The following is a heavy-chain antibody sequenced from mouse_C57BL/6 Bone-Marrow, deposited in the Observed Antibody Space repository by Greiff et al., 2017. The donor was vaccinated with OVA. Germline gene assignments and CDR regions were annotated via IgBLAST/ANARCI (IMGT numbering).Heavy chain of an antibody. V-gene: IGHV5-15*01. CDR2: ISNLAYSI. CDR1: GFTFSDYG. J-gene: IGHJ3*01. CDR3: ARSRVAY. Sequence: EVQLMESGGGLVQPGGSLKLSCAASGFTFSDYGMAWVRQAPRKGPEWVAFISNLAYSIYYADTVTGRFTISRENAKNTLYLEMSSLRSEDTAMYYCARSRVAYWGQGTLVTVSA.